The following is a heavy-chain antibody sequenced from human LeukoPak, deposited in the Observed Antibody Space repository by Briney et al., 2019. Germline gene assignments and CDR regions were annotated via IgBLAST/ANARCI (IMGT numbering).Heavy chain of an antibody. V-gene: IGHV3-74*01. CDR3: ARPVISCSSNSCYAYAFDV. J-gene: IGHJ3*01. CDR2: INNYGSIT. D-gene: IGHD2-2*01. Sequence: PGGSLRLSCAASGFTFSNYWMHWVRQAPGKGLVWVSCINNYGSITRYADSVKGRFTISRDNAKNTLYLQMNSLGAEDMAVYYCARPVISCSSNSCYAYAFDVWVQGTMVTVSS. CDR1: GFTFSNYW.